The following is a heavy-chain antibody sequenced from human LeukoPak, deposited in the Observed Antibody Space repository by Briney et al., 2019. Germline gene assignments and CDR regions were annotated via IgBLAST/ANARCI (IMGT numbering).Heavy chain of an antibody. CDR1: GFTFSSYT. Sequence: GGSLRLSCAASGFTFSSYTMNWVRQAPGKGLGWVSSISSSSSYIYYADSVKGRFTISRDNAKNSLYLQMNSLRAEDTAVYYCAREGEFGYYFDYWGQGTLVTVSS. D-gene: IGHD3-16*01. CDR2: ISSSSSYI. V-gene: IGHV3-21*01. J-gene: IGHJ4*02. CDR3: AREGEFGYYFDY.